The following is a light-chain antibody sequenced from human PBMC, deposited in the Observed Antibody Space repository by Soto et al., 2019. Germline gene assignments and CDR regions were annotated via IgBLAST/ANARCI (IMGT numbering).Light chain of an antibody. CDR2: AAS. CDR1: HVVSNY. CDR3: QHYYSYPYT. V-gene: IGKV1-8*01. Sequence: AIRMTQSPSSLSASIGDRVTITCRASHVVSNYLAWYQQKPGKAPKALIYAASFLQSGVPSRFSGSGSGTDFSLTISCLQSEDFATYYCQHYYSYPYTFGRGTTLEMK. J-gene: IGKJ2*01.